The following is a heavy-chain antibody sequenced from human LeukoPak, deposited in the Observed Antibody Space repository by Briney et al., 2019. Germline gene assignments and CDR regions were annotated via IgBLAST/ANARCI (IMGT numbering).Heavy chain of an antibody. V-gene: IGHV3-30*18. CDR2: ISYDGSNK. Sequence: GGSLRLSCAASGFTFSSYGMHWVRQAPGKGLEWVAVISYDGSNKYYADSVKGQFTSSRDNYKNTLYLQMNSLRAEDTAVYYCAKGRRYYDLAAYDYWGQGTLVTVSS. CDR3: AKGRRYYDLAAYDY. CDR1: GFTFSSYG. J-gene: IGHJ4*02. D-gene: IGHD3-22*01.